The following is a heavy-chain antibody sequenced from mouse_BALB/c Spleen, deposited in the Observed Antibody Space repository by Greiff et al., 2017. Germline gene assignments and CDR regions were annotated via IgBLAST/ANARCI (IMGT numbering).Heavy chain of an antibody. J-gene: IGHJ4*01. CDR3: ARRGVRAMDY. D-gene: IGHD2-14*01. CDR1: GYAFTNYL. V-gene: IGHV1-54*01. CDR2: INPGSGGT. Sequence: QVQLQQSGAELVRPGTSVKVSCKASGYAFTNYLIEWVKQRPGQGLEWIGVINPGSGGTNYNEKFKGKATLTADKSSSTAYMQLSSLTSDDSAVYFCARRGVRAMDYWGQGTSVTVSS.